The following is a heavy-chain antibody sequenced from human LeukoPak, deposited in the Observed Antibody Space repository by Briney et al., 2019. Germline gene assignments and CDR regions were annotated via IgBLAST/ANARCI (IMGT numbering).Heavy chain of an antibody. D-gene: IGHD1-26*01. J-gene: IGHJ4*02. V-gene: IGHV3-23*01. Sequence: GGSLRLSCAASGFTFSSYAMSWVRQAPGKGLEWVSAISGSGGSTYYADSVKGRFTISRDNAKNSLYLQMNSLRAEDTAVYYCARVSAYSGSYAFDYWGQGTLVTVS. CDR3: ARVSAYSGSYAFDY. CDR2: ISGSGGST. CDR1: GFTFSSYA.